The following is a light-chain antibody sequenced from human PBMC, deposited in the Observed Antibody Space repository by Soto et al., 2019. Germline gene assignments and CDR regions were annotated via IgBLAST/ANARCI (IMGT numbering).Light chain of an antibody. Sequence: DIQVTQSPSSLSASVGDRVTLTCRASQRITTYLNWYQQRPGKAPKLLIFGTSNLQRGVPSRFSGSGSGIEFTLTISNLQPEDFATYYCQQSYSTPRTFGGGTNVEIK. CDR3: QQSYSTPRT. CDR1: QRITTY. V-gene: IGKV1-39*01. CDR2: GTS. J-gene: IGKJ4*01.